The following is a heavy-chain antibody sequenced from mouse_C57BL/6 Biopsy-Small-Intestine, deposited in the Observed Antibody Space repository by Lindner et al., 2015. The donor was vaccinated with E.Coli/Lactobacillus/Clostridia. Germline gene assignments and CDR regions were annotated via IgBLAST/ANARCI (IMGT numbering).Heavy chain of an antibody. CDR3: ATLDITTIVAPSY. CDR2: IDPEDGDT. J-gene: IGHJ2*01. V-gene: IGHV14-1*01. D-gene: IGHD1-1*01. Sequence: VQLQESGAELVRPGASVKLSCTASAFNIEDYYIHWVNQRPEQGLEWIGRIDPEDGDTEYDPKFQGRATMATDTSSNTAYLQLSSLTSEDTAVYYCATLDITTIVAPSYWGQGAIVTVSS. CDR1: AFNIEDYY.